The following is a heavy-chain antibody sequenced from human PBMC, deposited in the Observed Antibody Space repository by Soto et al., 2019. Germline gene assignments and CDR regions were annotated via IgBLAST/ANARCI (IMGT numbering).Heavy chain of an antibody. CDR3: ARDFGRLDP. J-gene: IGHJ5*02. D-gene: IGHD3-10*01. CDR1: GYTFTTYA. V-gene: IGHV1-18*01. Sequence: QVQLVQSGAEVKKPGASVNVSCKASGYTFTTYAFSWMRQAPGQGLEWMGWISPYNGNTVYAENFQGRVTMTTDTSTTTAYMELRSLRSDDTAVYYWARDFGRLDPWGQGTLVSVSS. CDR2: ISPYNGNT.